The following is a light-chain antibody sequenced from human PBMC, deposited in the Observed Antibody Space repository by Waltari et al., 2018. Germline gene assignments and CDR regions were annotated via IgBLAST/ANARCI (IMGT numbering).Light chain of an antibody. CDR1: YIGTRS. Sequence: SYALTQPLSVSVALGQTATLSCGGSYIGTRSVHWYQQRPGQAPVLVIYRDSQRPSGIPERFSGSNSGNTATLTISRAQAGDEADYYCQVWDSSAEVFGGGTKLTVL. J-gene: IGLJ2*01. CDR3: QVWDSSAEV. CDR2: RDS. V-gene: IGLV3-9*01.